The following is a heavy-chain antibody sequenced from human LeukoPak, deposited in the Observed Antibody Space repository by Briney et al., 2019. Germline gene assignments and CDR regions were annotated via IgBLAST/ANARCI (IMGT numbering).Heavy chain of an antibody. J-gene: IGHJ4*02. CDR1: GFTFDDYA. D-gene: IGHD5-12*01. V-gene: IGHV3-43*02. CDR2: ISGDGGST. CDR3: AKDISTGFYSGYDIRGFDY. Sequence: GGSLRLSCAASGFTFDDYAMHWVRQAPGKGLEWVSLISGDGGSTYYADSVEGRFTISRDNSKNSLYLQMNSLRTEDTALYYCAKDISTGFYSGYDIRGFDYWGQGTLVTVSS.